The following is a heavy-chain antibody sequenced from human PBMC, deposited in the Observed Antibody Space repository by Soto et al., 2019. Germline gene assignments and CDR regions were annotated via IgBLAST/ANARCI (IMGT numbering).Heavy chain of an antibody. Sequence: QVQLQQWGAGLLKPSETLSLTCAVYGGSFSGYYWSWIRQPPGKGLEWIGEINHSGSTNYNPSLKSRVTISVDTSKNQFSLKLSSVTAADTAVYYCARMCNTRLSYSSSWYQYYFDYWGQGTLVTVSS. CDR1: GGSFSGYY. V-gene: IGHV4-34*01. J-gene: IGHJ4*02. D-gene: IGHD6-13*01. CDR2: INHSGST. CDR3: ARMCNTRLSYSSSWYQYYFDY.